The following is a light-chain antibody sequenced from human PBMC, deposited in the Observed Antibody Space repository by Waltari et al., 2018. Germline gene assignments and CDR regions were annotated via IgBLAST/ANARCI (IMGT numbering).Light chain of an antibody. Sequence: DIVMTQSPDSLAVSLGERATINCKSSQSVADKSHNKNYLAWYQQKPGQPPKLLFYWASTRESGVPARFRGSGSGTNFTLTITSLQAEDVAVYYCQQYYTTPTWTFGQGTKVEIK. V-gene: IGKV4-1*01. CDR3: QQYYTTPTWT. CDR1: QSVADKSHNKNY. J-gene: IGKJ1*01. CDR2: WAS.